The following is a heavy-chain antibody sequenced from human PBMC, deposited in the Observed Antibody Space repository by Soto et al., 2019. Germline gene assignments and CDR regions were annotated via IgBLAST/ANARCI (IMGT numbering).Heavy chain of an antibody. D-gene: IGHD5-12*01. Sequence: SVKVSCKASGGTFSSYAISWVRQAPGQGLEWMGGIIPIFGTANYAQKFQGRVTINADKSTSTAYMELSSLRSEDTAVYYCARSRVATIGYFDYWGQGTLVTVSS. J-gene: IGHJ4*02. CDR2: IIPIFGTA. V-gene: IGHV1-69*06. CDR3: ARSRVATIGYFDY. CDR1: GGTFSSYA.